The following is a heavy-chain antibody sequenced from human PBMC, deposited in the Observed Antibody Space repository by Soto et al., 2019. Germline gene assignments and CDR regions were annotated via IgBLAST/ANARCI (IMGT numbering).Heavy chain of an antibody. J-gene: IGHJ3*02. CDR3: ARRRYYDSSGYYLGAFDI. CDR2: IYYSGST. Sequence: ETLSLTCTVSGGSISSYYWSWIRQPPGKGLEWIGYIYYSGSTNYNPSLKSRVAISVDTSKNQFSLKLSSVTAADTAVYYCARRRYYDSSGYYLGAFDIWGQGTMVTVS. CDR1: GGSISSYY. D-gene: IGHD3-22*01. V-gene: IGHV4-59*01.